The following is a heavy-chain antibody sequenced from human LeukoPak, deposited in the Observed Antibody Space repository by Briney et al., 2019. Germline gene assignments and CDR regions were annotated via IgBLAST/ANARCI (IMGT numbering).Heavy chain of an antibody. V-gene: IGHV4-59*01. CDR3: ARGPRVAGPTPFDY. CDR2: IYYSGST. J-gene: IGHJ4*02. Sequence: TETLSLTCTVSGGSISSYYWSWIRQPPGNGLEWIGFIYYSGSTNYNPSLKSRVTISIDTSKHQFTLKLSSVTAADTAVYYCARGPRVAGPTPFDYWGQGTLVTVSS. CDR1: GGSISSYY.